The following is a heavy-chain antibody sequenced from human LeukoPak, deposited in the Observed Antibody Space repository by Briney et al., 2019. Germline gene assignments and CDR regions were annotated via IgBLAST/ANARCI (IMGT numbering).Heavy chain of an antibody. J-gene: IGHJ4*02. V-gene: IGHV4-59*01. Sequence: SETLSLTCPVSGGSISSYYWSWIRQPPGKGLEWIGYIYYSGSTNYNPPLKSRVTISVDTSKNQFSLKLSSVTAADTAVYYCARERYSYGFDYWGEGTLVTVSS. CDR2: IYYSGST. D-gene: IGHD5-18*01. CDR3: ARERYSYGFDY. CDR1: GGSISSYY.